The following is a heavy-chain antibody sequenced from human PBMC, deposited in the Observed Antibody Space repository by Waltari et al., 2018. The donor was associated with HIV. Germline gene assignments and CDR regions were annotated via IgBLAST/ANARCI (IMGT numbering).Heavy chain of an antibody. CDR2: LRPFIGTP. J-gene: IGHJ4*02. D-gene: IGHD6-19*01. CDR1: GGTFSTYG. Sequence: QVKLVQSGAEVKKPGSSVKVSCKTSGGTFSTYGISWLRQTPGQGLEWMGRLRPFIGTPKYAQNFQGRLTITADKATATAYMDLDSLTSEDTAIYYCARDQYTSDSGCPGVWGQGTLVTVSS. CDR3: ARDQYTSDSGCPGV. V-gene: IGHV1-69*04.